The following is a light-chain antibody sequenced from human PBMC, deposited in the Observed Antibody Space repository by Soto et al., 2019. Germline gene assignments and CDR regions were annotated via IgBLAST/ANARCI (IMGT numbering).Light chain of an antibody. J-gene: IGLJ1*01. V-gene: IGLV2-14*01. Sequence: QSALTQPASVSGSPGQSITISCTGTSSDVGGYNYVSWYQQHPGKAPKLMNYDVSNRPSGVSNRFSGSKSGNTASLTISGLQAEFEADYYFSSYTSSSNRLYVFGTVTKVTVL. CDR2: DVS. CDR1: SSDVGGYNY. CDR3: SSYTSSSNRLYV.